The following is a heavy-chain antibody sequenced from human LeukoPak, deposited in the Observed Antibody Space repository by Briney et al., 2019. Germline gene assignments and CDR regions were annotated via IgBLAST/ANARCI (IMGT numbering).Heavy chain of an antibody. Sequence: SQTLSLTCTVSGGSISTADYYWTWVRQPAGKGLEWIGRIHSTGTTNYNPSLKSRVALSVDTSKNQFSLKLSSVIAADTAVYYCARAPDGGYSSGWYYFDYWGQGTLVTVSS. D-gene: IGHD6-19*01. V-gene: IGHV4-61*02. J-gene: IGHJ4*02. CDR2: IHSTGTT. CDR3: ARAPDGGYSSGWYYFDY. CDR1: GGSISTADYY.